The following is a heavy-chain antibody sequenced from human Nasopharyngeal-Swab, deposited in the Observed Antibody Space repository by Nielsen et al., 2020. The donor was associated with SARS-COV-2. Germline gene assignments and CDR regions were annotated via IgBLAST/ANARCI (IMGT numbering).Heavy chain of an antibody. Sequence: ASVKVSCKASGYTFITFGITWVRQAPGQGLEWMGWISAYNGNTNYAQKFQDRVTMTTDTSTTTAYMELRGLKTDDTAVYYCARDNESGDYYAYDIWGQGTTVTDSS. CDR3: ARDNESGDYYAYDI. J-gene: IGHJ3*02. D-gene: IGHD4-17*01. CDR2: ISAYNGNT. CDR1: GYTFITFG. V-gene: IGHV1-18*01.